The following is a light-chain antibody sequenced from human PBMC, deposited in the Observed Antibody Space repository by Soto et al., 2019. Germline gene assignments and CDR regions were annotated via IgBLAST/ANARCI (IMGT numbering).Light chain of an antibody. CDR3: SSYTTSNTYV. CDR1: SSDVGSNNR. V-gene: IGLV2-18*02. CDR2: DVS. J-gene: IGLJ1*01. Sequence: QSVLTQPPSGSGSPGQSVAISCTGTSSDVGSNNRVSWYQQPPGSAPKLIIYDVSNRPSGIPDRFSGSKSANTASLTISGLQTEDEADYYCSSYTTSNTYVFGTGTKVTVL.